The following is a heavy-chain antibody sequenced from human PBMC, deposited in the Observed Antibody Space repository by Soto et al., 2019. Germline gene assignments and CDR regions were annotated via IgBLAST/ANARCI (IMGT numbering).Heavy chain of an antibody. Sequence: ESLKISCQGSGYSFNTYWIGWVRQMPGKGLEWMGIIYPGDSDTRYSPSFQGQITISVDKSTSTAYLQWSSLKASDTATYYCARHVTGYSGFDSWYFDLWGPGTLVTVSS. CDR2: IYPGDSDT. CDR1: GYSFNTYW. J-gene: IGHJ2*01. D-gene: IGHD5-12*01. CDR3: ARHVTGYSGFDSWYFDL. V-gene: IGHV5-51*01.